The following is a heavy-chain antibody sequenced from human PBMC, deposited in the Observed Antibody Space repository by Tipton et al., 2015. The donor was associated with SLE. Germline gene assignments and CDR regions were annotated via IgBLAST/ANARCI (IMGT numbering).Heavy chain of an antibody. CDR3: ARERDYGGNWDI. V-gene: IGHV4-59*01. D-gene: IGHD4-23*01. J-gene: IGHJ3*02. Sequence: LSLTCTVSGGSISSYYWNWIRQPPGKGLEWIGYIYYSGSTNYNPSLKSRVTISVNTSKNQFSLKLSSVTAADTAVYYCARERDYGGNWDIWGQGTMVTVSS. CDR1: GGSISSYY. CDR2: IYYSGST.